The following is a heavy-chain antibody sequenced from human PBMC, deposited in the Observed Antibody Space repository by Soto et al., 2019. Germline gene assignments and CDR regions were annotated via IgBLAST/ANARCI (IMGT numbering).Heavy chain of an antibody. CDR2: IYYSGST. J-gene: IGHJ4*02. D-gene: IGHD6-19*01. Sequence: SETLSLTCTVSGDSISSSSYYWGWIRQPPGKGLEWIGSIYYSGSTYYNPSLKSRGTISADMSKNQFSLKLSSVTAADTAVYYCARHSQWLATEAYWGQGTLVTVSS. V-gene: IGHV4-39*01. CDR1: GDSISSSSYY. CDR3: ARHSQWLATEAY.